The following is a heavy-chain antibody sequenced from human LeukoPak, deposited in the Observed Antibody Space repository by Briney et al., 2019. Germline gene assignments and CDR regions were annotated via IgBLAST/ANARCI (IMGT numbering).Heavy chain of an antibody. D-gene: IGHD2-2*01. CDR2: INPNSGGT. V-gene: IGHV1-2*02. Sequence: GASVKVSCKASGYTFTGYYMHWVRQAPGQGLEWMGWINPNSGGTNYAQKFQGRVTMTRDTSISTAYIELSRLRSDDTAVYYCARVPVGRVEVPAAMLDYWGQGTLVTVSS. CDR1: GYTFTGYY. J-gene: IGHJ4*02. CDR3: ARVPVGRVEVPAAMLDY.